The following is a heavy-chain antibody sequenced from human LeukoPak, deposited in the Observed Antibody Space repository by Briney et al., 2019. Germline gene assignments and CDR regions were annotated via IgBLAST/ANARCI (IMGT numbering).Heavy chain of an antibody. CDR2: INDSGRI. Sequence: PSETLSLTCAVYGGSFSNYYWSWIRQPPGKGLEWIGEINDSGRINYNPSLMSRVTVSVDTSENQFSLRLTSVTATDTAVYYCARRWNYGRNYYIDVWGNGATVSVSS. J-gene: IGHJ6*03. CDR3: ARRWNYGRNYYIDV. V-gene: IGHV4-34*01. D-gene: IGHD1-7*01. CDR1: GGSFSNYY.